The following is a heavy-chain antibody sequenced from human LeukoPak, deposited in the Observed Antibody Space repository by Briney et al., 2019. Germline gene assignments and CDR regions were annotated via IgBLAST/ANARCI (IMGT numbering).Heavy chain of an antibody. CDR3: ARGDIVVVTTDWYFDL. V-gene: IGHV3-21*01. J-gene: IGHJ2*01. D-gene: IGHD2-21*02. CDR2: ISSSSGQI. CDR1: GFTFNRYT. Sequence: GGSLRLSCAASGFTFNRYTIHWVRQAPGKGLEWVSSISSSSGQIYYADSVKGRFAISRDNAKNTVSLQMNSLRVEDTAVYYCARGDIVVVTTDWYFDLWGRGTLVTVSS.